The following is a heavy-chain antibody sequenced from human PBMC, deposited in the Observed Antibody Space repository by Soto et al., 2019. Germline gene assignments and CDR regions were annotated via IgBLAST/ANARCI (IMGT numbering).Heavy chain of an antibody. CDR3: AKGAVSTDYDFWSGYLLPHYYYGMDV. Sequence: LRLSCAASGFTFSSYAMSWVRQAPGKGLEWVSAISGSGGSTYYADSVKGRFTISRDNSKNTLYLQMNSLRAEDTAVYYCAKGAVSTDYDFWSGYLLPHYYYGMDVWGQGTTVTVSS. CDR1: GFTFSSYA. D-gene: IGHD3-3*01. J-gene: IGHJ6*02. V-gene: IGHV3-23*01. CDR2: ISGSGGST.